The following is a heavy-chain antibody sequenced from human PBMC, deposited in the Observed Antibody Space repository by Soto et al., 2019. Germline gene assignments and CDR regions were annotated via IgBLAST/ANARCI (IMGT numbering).Heavy chain of an antibody. CDR2: IIPIFGTA. D-gene: IGHD1-26*01. V-gene: IGHV1-69*13. CDR1: GGTFSSYA. Sequence: SVKVSCKASGGTFSSYAISWVRQAPGQGLEWMGGIIPIFGTANYAQKFQGRVTITADESTSTAYMELSSLRSEDTAVYYCVSPATKDLDYFDYWGQGTLVTVSS. CDR3: VSPATKDLDYFDY. J-gene: IGHJ4*02.